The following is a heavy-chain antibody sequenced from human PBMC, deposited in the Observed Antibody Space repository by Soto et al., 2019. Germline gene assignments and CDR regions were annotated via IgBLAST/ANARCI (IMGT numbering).Heavy chain of an antibody. D-gene: IGHD6-19*01. Sequence: SETLSLTCSVSGGSISNSSYLWGWVRQPPGKGLQWIGSVSHIGSTNYNPSLKSRLTISVGTSKAQSSLRLDSVTAADTAVYYCSRIAVSGPRTGFDYWGQGILVTVSS. CDR2: VSHIGST. CDR3: SRIAVSGPRTGFDY. J-gene: IGHJ4*02. CDR1: GGSISNSSYL. V-gene: IGHV4-39*01.